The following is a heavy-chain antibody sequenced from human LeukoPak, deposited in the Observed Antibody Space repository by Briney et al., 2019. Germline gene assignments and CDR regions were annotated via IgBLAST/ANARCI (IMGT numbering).Heavy chain of an antibody. CDR1: GFTFSSYG. V-gene: IGHV3-30*18. J-gene: IGHJ4*02. D-gene: IGHD2-8*01. Sequence: GGSLRLSCAASGFTFSSYGVHWVRQAPGKGLEWVAVISYDGSNKYYADSVKGRFTISRDSSKNTLYLQMNSLRAEDTAVYYCAKEMGFDYWGQGTLVTVSS. CDR2: ISYDGSNK. CDR3: AKEMGFDY.